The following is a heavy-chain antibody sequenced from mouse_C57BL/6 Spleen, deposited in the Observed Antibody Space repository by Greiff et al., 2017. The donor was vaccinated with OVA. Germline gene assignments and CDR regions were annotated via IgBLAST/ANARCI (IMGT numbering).Heavy chain of an antibody. D-gene: IGHD1-1*01. CDR2: IYPGSGNT. Sequence: VQLKESGAELVRPGASVKLSCKASGYTFTDYYINWVKQRPGQGLEWIARIYPGSGNTYYNEKFKGKATLTAEKSSSTAYMQLSSLTSDDSAVYFCARGEVTTVVAPFDYWGQGTTLTVSS. J-gene: IGHJ2*01. CDR3: ARGEVTTVVAPFDY. CDR1: GYTFTDYY. V-gene: IGHV1-76*01.